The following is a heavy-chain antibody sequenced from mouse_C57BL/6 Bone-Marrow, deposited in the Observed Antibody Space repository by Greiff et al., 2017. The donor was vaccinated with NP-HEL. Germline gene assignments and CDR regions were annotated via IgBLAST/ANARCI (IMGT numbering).Heavy chain of an antibody. CDR2: IDPSDSYT. CDR3: ARVAPSTTVVARYFDV. V-gene: IGHV1-59*01. J-gene: IGHJ1*03. D-gene: IGHD1-1*01. Sequence: QVQLKQSGAELVRPGTSVKLSCKASGYTFTSYWMPWVKQRPGQGLEWIGVIDPSDSYTNYNQKFKGKATLTVDTSSSTAYMQLSSLTSEDSAVYYCARVAPSTTVVARYFDVWGTGTTVTVTA. CDR1: GYTFTSYW.